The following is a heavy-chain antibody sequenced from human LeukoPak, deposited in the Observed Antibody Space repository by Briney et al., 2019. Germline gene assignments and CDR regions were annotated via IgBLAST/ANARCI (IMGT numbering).Heavy chain of an antibody. CDR3: ARASPDVLRYFDWFSIVVGAFDI. CDR2: INPNSGGT. V-gene: IGHV1-2*02. J-gene: IGHJ3*02. Sequence: ASVKVSCKASGYTFTGYYMHWVRQAPGQGLEWMGWINPNSGGTNYAQKFQGRVTMTRDTSISTAYMELSRLRSDDTAVYYCARASPDVLRYFDWFSIVVGAFDIWGQGTMVTVSS. D-gene: IGHD3-9*01. CDR1: GYTFTGYY.